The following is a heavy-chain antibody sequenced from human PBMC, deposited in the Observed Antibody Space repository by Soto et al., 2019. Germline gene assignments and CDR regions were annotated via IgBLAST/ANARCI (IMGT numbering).Heavy chain of an antibody. V-gene: IGHV1-18*01. Sequence: ASVKVSCKASGYTFTSYGISWVRQAPGQGLEWMGWISAYNGNTNYAQKLQGRVTMTTDASTSTAYMELRSLRSDDTAVYYCASALYYYGSGSSLDVWGQGTTVTVSS. CDR2: ISAYNGNT. CDR1: GYTFTSYG. J-gene: IGHJ6*02. D-gene: IGHD3-10*01. CDR3: ASALYYYGSGSSLDV.